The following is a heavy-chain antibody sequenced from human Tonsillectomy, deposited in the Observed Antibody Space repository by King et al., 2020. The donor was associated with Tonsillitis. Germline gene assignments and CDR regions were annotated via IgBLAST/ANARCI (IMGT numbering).Heavy chain of an antibody. Sequence: VQLVESGGGLVQPGGSLRLSCTASGFTSSNYAMGWVRQVPGRGLQWVSTINRSGDSTYYADSVKGRFTTSRDNSENTLYLQLNSLRAEDTAVYYCAIRTYYYNSGGSFDIWGQGTVVTVSS. D-gene: IGHD3-10*01. CDR1: GFTSSNYA. V-gene: IGHV3-23*04. J-gene: IGHJ3*02. CDR3: AIRTYYYNSGGSFDI. CDR2: INRSGDST.